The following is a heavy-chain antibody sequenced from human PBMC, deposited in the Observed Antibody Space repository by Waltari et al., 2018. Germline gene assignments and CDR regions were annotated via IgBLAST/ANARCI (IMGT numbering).Heavy chain of an antibody. D-gene: IGHD3-22*01. J-gene: IGHJ3*02. CDR3: ALYYYDSSGPEERAFDT. CDR2: IIPSFGTA. V-gene: IGHV1-69*14. CDR1: GGTFSSYA. Sequence: QVQLVQSGAEVKKPGSSVKVSCKASGGTFSSYAISWVRQAPGQGLEGMGRIIPSFGTANYAQKFQGRVTITADKATSTAYMELSSLRSEDTAVYFCALYYYDSSGPEERAFDTWGQGTMVTVSS.